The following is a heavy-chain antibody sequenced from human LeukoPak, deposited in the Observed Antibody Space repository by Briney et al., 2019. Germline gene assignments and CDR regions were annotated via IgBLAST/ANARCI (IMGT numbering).Heavy chain of an antibody. Sequence: KPSETLSLTCTVSGGSISGYYWSWIRQPPGKGLEYIGYIYYSGSTNSNPSLKSRLTLSVDTSKNQFSLKLTSVTAADTAVYYCARIIGGSSWYYFDYWGQGTLATVSS. J-gene: IGHJ4*02. CDR3: ARIIGGSSWYYFDY. V-gene: IGHV4-59*01. CDR1: GGSISGYY. CDR2: IYYSGST. D-gene: IGHD6-13*01.